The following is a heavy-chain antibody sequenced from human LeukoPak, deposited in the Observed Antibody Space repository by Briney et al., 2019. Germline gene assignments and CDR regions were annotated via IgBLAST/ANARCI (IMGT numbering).Heavy chain of an antibody. D-gene: IGHD3-10*01. V-gene: IGHV1-18*01. CDR1: GYTFTSYG. CDR3: ARDRTTLYYYGSGSYYTDWFDP. J-gene: IGHJ5*02. Sequence: GASVEVSCKASGYTFTSYGISWVRQAPGQGLEWMGWISAYNGNTNYAQKLQGRVTMTTDTSTSTAYMELRSLRSDDTAVYYCARDRTTLYYYGSGSYYTDWFDPWGQGTLVTVSS. CDR2: ISAYNGNT.